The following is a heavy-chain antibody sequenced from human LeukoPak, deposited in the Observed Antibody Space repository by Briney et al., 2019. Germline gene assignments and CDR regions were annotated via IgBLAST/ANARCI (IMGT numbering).Heavy chain of an antibody. V-gene: IGHV3-23*01. Sequence: GGSLRLSCAACGFTFSSHGMSWVRQAPGKGLEWVSTISGSGDYTYYADSVKGRFTISRDNSKNTLYLQMNSLRAEDTAVYYCAKVTYGSGTYGAFDSWGQGTLVTVSS. CDR2: ISGSGDYT. D-gene: IGHD3-10*01. CDR3: AKVTYGSGTYGAFDS. CDR1: GFTFSSHG. J-gene: IGHJ4*02.